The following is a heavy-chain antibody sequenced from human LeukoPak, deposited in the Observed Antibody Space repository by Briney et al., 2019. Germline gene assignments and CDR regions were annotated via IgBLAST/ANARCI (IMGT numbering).Heavy chain of an antibody. J-gene: IGHJ4*02. D-gene: IGHD3-3*01. Sequence: SETLSLTCTVSGGSISSYYWSWIRQPPGKGLEWIGYIYYSGSTNYNPSLKSRVTISVDTSKNQFSLKLSSVTAADTAVYYCARMYYDFWVYDYWGQGTLVTVSS. CDR1: GGSISSYY. CDR2: IYYSGST. V-gene: IGHV4-59*01. CDR3: ARMYYDFWVYDY.